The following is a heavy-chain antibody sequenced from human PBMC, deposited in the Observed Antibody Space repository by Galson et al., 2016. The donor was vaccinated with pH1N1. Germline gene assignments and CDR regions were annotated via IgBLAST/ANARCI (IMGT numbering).Heavy chain of an antibody. CDR3: AKEGASRSAGYFES. D-gene: IGHD1-26*01. J-gene: IGHJ4*02. Sequence: ETLSLTCTVSGGSVSNNYYGWIRQSPGKGLEWIAYIYYNGNTKYNPSLKSRVTISLDTSKNQVSLNLTSVTAADTAIYYCAKEGASRSAGYFESWGQGALVTVSS. CDR2: IYYNGNT. V-gene: IGHV4-59*02. CDR1: GGSVSNNY.